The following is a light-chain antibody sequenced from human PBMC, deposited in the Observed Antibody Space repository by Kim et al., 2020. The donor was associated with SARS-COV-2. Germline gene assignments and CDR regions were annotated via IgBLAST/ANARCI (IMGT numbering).Light chain of an antibody. CDR3: NSRDSNDNVV. CDR1: SLRSYY. Sequence: VAWGQPVRITCQGDSLRSYYATWYQQKPGQAPILVIYGKNNRPSGIPDRFSGSSSGDTASLTITGTQAGDEADYYCNSRDSNDNVVFGGGTQLTVL. J-gene: IGLJ2*01. V-gene: IGLV3-19*01. CDR2: GKN.